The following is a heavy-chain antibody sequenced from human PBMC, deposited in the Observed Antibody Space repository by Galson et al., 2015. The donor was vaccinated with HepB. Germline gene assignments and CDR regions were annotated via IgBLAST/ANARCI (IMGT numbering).Heavy chain of an antibody. CDR1: GFTFSSYA. CDR3: AKDYFRSRRLDYFDY. Sequence: SLRLSCAASGFTFSSYAMSWVRQAPGKGLEWVSAISGSGGSTYYADSVKGRFTISRDNSKNTLYLQMNSLRAEDTAVYYCAKDYFRSRRLDYFDYWGQGTLVTVSS. D-gene: IGHD2/OR15-2a*01. V-gene: IGHV3-23*01. J-gene: IGHJ4*02. CDR2: ISGSGGST.